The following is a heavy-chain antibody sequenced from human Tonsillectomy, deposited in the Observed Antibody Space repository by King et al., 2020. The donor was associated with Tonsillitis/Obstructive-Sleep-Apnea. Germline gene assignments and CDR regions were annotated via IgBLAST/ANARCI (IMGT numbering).Heavy chain of an antibody. Sequence: VQLQQWGAGLLKPSETLSLTCAVHGGSFSGNYWTWIRQPPGKGLEWIGEINHSGGTKYNPSLKGRATISVETPKSQFSLMLNSVTAADTAVYYCARVGNCSSTGCFDYWGQGTLVTVSS. CDR1: GGSFSGNY. J-gene: IGHJ4*02. CDR3: ARVGNCSSTGCFDY. D-gene: IGHD2-2*03. CDR2: INHSGGT. V-gene: IGHV4-34*01.